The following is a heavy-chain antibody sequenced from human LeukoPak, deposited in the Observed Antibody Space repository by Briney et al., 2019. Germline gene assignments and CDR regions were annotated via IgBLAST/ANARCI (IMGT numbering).Heavy chain of an antibody. Sequence: GGSLRLSRAASGFTFSSHAMTWVRQASGKGLEWVSSIRGSGGNTYYADSVKGRFTISRDNFQNTLCLQMNSLRAEDTAVYYFAKDYYASSIFSAPHLFACWGQGTLVTVSS. V-gene: IGHV3-23*01. D-gene: IGHD3-22*01. CDR3: AKDYYASSIFSAPHLFAC. CDR1: GFTFSSHA. J-gene: IGHJ4*02. CDR2: IRGSGGNT.